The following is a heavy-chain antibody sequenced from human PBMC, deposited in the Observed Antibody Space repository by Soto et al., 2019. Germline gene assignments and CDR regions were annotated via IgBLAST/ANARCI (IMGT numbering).Heavy chain of an antibody. J-gene: IGHJ3*02. V-gene: IGHV1-8*01. CDR1: GYTFTSYD. CDR3: ARGTCSGGSCLGGDAFDI. Sequence: ASVKVFCKASGYTFTSYDINWVRQATGQGLEWMGWMNPNSGNTGYAQKFQGRITMTRNTSISTAYMELSSLRSEDTAVYYCARGTCSGGSCLGGDAFDIWGQGTMVTVSS. D-gene: IGHD2-15*01. CDR2: MNPNSGNT.